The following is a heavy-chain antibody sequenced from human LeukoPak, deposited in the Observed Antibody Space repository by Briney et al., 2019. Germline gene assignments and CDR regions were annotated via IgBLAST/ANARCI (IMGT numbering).Heavy chain of an antibody. V-gene: IGHV3-33*06. CDR1: GFTFNTYA. J-gene: IGHJ3*02. CDR2: IWFDGTYK. CDR3: AKALFEASSGVSSAFDI. Sequence: GGSLRLSCAASGFTFNTYAMHWVRQAPGKGLEWVAVIWFDGTYKYYGDSVKGRFTISRDNPKNRLFLQMNSLRAEDTAVYYCAKALFEASSGVSSAFDIRSQGTKVTVFS. D-gene: IGHD3-22*01.